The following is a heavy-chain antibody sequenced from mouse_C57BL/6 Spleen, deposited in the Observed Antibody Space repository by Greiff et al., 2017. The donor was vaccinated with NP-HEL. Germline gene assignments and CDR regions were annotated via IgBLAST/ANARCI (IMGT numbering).Heavy chain of an antibody. CDR1: GFTFSDYY. CDR3: ARQAYYGSSAYAMDY. J-gene: IGHJ4*01. Sequence: EVNVVESGGGLVQPGGSLELSCAASGFTFSDYYMYWVRQTPEKRLEWVAYISNGGGSTYYPDTVKGRFTISRDNAKNTLYLQMSRLKSEDTAMYYCARQAYYGSSAYAMDYWGQGTSVTVSS. CDR2: ISNGGGST. D-gene: IGHD1-1*01. V-gene: IGHV5-12*01.